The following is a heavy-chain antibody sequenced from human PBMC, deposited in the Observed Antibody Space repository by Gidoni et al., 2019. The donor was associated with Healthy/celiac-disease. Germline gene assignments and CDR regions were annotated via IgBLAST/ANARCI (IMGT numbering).Heavy chain of an antibody. V-gene: IGHV3-23*01. D-gene: IGHD6-19*01. J-gene: IGHJ4*02. Sequence: EVQLLESGGGLVQPGGSLSLSCAASGFTFSSYAMSWVRQAPGKGLEWVSAISGSGGSTYYADYVKGRFTISRDNSKNTLYLQMNSLRAEDTAVYYCAKDHYSSGWYPYYFDYWGQGTLVTVSS. CDR2: ISGSGGST. CDR1: GFTFSSYA. CDR3: AKDHYSSGWYPYYFDY.